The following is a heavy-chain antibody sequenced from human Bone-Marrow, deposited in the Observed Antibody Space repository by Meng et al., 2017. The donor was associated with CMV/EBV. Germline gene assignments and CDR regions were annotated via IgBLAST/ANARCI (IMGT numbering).Heavy chain of an antibody. CDR2: IYSGGST. CDR3: ASGTHCSSTSCTNAFDI. V-gene: IGHV3-66*02. D-gene: IGHD2-2*01. J-gene: IGHJ3*02. CDR1: GFTVSSNY. Sequence: GESLKISCAASGFTVSSNYMSWVRQAPGKGLEWVSVIYSGGSTYYADSVKGRFTMSRDNSKNTVYLQMNSLRAEDTAVYYCASGTHCSSTSCTNAFDIWGQGTMVTVSS.